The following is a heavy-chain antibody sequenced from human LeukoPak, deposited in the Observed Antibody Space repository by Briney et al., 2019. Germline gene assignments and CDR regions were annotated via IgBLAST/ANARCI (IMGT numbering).Heavy chain of an antibody. Sequence: GESLKISFKGSGXTFTNYWIGWVRQMPGKGLEWMGIIYPGDSDTRYSPSFQGQLTISADKSISTAYLQWSSLKASDTAMYYCARSVGMGGNDAFAIWGQGTMVIVSS. CDR2: IYPGDSDT. CDR3: ARSVGMGGNDAFAI. CDR1: GXTFTNYW. D-gene: IGHD3-3*01. J-gene: IGHJ3*02. V-gene: IGHV5-51*01.